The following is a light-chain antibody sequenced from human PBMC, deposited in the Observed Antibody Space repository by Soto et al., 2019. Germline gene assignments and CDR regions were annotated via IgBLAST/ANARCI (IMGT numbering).Light chain of an antibody. CDR2: AAS. J-gene: IGKJ2*01. CDR1: QTINTW. CDR3: QQSVTTPRT. Sequence: DIQRTQSPSSLSASVGDRVTITCRASQTINTWLNWYQHKPGKVPKVLIYAASSLQSGVPSRFSGSGSGTEFTLTINNLQPDDFATYYCQQSVTTPRTFGQGTKLEIK. V-gene: IGKV1-39*01.